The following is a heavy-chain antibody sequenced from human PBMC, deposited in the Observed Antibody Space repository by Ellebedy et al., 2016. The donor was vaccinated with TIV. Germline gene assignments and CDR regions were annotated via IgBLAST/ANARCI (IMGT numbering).Heavy chain of an antibody. J-gene: IGHJ4*02. CDR2: ITNSGST. Sequence: MPSETLSLTCAVYGGSFSGYYWSWIRQPQGKGLEWIGEITNSGSTNYNPSLKSRVTISVDTFKNQFSLNLSSVTAADTAVYDCARGLARDYWGQGTLVTVSS. CDR1: GGSFSGYY. V-gene: IGHV4-34*01. CDR3: ARGLARDY.